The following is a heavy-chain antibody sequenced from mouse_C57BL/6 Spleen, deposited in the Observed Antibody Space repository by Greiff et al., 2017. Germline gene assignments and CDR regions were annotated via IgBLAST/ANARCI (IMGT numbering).Heavy chain of an antibody. Sequence: QVQLQQSGAELVRPGTSVKVSCKASGYAFTNYLIEWVKQRPGQGLEWIGVINPGSGGTNYNEKFKGKATLTADKSSSTAYMQLSSLTSEDSAVYFCARGIYYYGSIWGQGTLVTVSA. J-gene: IGHJ3*01. CDR3: ARGIYYYGSI. CDR1: GYAFTNYL. V-gene: IGHV1-54*01. D-gene: IGHD1-1*01. CDR2: INPGSGGT.